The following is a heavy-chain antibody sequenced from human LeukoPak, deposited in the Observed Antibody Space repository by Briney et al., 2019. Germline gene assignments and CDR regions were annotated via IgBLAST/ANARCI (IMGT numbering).Heavy chain of an antibody. CDR1: GFTFSSYW. D-gene: IGHD4-17*01. V-gene: IGHV3-7*01. CDR3: ARDHGDYVNWFDP. Sequence: PGGSLRLSCAASGFTFSSYWMSWVRQAPGKGLEWVANIKQDGSEKYYVDSVKGRFTISRDNAKNSLYLQMNSLRAEDTAVYYCARDHGDYVNWFDPWGQGTLVTVSS. J-gene: IGHJ5*02. CDR2: IKQDGSEK.